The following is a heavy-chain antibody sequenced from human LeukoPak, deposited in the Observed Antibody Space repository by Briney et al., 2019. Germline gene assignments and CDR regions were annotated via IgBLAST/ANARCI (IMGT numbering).Heavy chain of an antibody. V-gene: IGHV3-15*01. CDR3: AKDQRVGWYRGEETFDY. Sequence: GGSLRLSCAASGFTFSNAWMSWVRQAPGKGLEWVGRIKSKTDGGTTDYAAPVKGRFTISRDDSKNTLYLQMNSLRAEDTAVYYCAKDQRVGWYRGEETFDYWGQGTLVTVSS. CDR1: GFTFSNAW. CDR2: IKSKTDGGTT. J-gene: IGHJ4*02. D-gene: IGHD6-19*01.